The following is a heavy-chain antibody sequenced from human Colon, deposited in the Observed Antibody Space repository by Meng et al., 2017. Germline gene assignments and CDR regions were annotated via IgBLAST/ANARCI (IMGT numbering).Heavy chain of an antibody. Sequence: QVQLQESGPGLGKPSWSLSLTCTVSGGPFTSGNFWGWVRQTPGKGLEWIGEIYDYGRTNYNPSLMSRVTISIDKSKSQFSLDLSSVIAADTAVYYCCGGIAGTGRPLYFDYWGQGTLVTVSS. CDR3: CGGIAGTGRPLYFDY. CDR2: IYDYGRT. CDR1: GGPFTSGNF. V-gene: IGHV4-4*02. D-gene: IGHD1-14*01. J-gene: IGHJ4*02.